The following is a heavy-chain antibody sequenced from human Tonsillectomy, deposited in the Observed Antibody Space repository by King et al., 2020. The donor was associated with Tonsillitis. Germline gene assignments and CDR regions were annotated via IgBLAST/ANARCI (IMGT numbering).Heavy chain of an antibody. CDR2: SYYSGST. J-gene: IGHJ4*02. CDR1: GGSISSYY. Sequence: QLQESGPGLVKPSETLSLTCTVSGGSISSYYWSWIRQPPGKGLEWIGYSYYSGSTNYNPSLKSRVTISVDTSKNQFSLKLSSVTAADTAVYYCARALDYYDSSGYLESYFDYWGQGTLVTVSS. V-gene: IGHV4-59*01. CDR3: ARALDYYDSSGYLESYFDY. D-gene: IGHD3-22*01.